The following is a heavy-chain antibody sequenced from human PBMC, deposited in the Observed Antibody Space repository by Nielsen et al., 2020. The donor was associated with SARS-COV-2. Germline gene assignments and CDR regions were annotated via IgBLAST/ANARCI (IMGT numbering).Heavy chain of an antibody. CDR3: ARDLVSSWYLDYYYYGMDV. CDR1: GFTFSSYE. J-gene: IGHJ6*02. D-gene: IGHD6-13*01. V-gene: IGHV3-48*03. CDR2: ISSSGSTI. Sequence: GESLKISCAASGFTFSSYEMNWVRQAPGKGLEWVSYISSSGSTIYYADSVQGRFTISRDNAKNSLYLQMNSLRAEDTAVYYCARDLVSSWYLDYYYYGMDVWGQGTTVTVSS.